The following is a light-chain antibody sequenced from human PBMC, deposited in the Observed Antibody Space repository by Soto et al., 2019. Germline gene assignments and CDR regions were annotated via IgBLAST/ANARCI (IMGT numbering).Light chain of an antibody. CDR3: QHYNTYPWT. CDR1: QSISSW. CDR2: KAS. J-gene: IGKJ1*01. Sequence: DIHLTQSPSTLSASGGERVTVTCLASQSISSWLAWYQQKAGQAPKLLIYKASALESGVPSRFSGSGSGTEFTLTISSLEPEDFATYYCQHYNTYPWTFGQGTKVDIK. V-gene: IGKV1-5*03.